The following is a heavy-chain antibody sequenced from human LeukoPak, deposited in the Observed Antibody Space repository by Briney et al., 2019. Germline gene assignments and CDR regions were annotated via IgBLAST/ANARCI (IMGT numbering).Heavy chain of an antibody. D-gene: IGHD3-10*01. V-gene: IGHV1-2*02. CDR1: GYTFTGYY. J-gene: IGHJ4*02. CDR2: INPNSGGT. Sequence: GASVKVSCKASGYTFTGYYMHWVRQAPGQGLEWMGWINPNSGGTNYAQKFQGRVTMTRDTSISTAYMELSRQRSDDTAVYYCARVYGSGSYLDYWGQGTLVTVSS. CDR3: ARVYGSGSYLDY.